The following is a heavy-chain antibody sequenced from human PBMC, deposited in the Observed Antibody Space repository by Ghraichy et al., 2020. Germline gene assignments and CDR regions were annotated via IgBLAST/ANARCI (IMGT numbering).Heavy chain of an antibody. J-gene: IGHJ4*02. CDR1: GGSFSGYY. CDR3: ARGLREQQLVREDY. D-gene: IGHD6-13*01. V-gene: IGHV4-34*01. CDR2: INHSGST. Sequence: ETLSLTCAVYGGSFSGYYWSWIRQPPGKGLEWIGEINHSGSTNYNPSLKSRVTISVDTSKNQFSLKLSSVTAADTAVYYCARGLREQQLVREDYWGQGTLVTVSS.